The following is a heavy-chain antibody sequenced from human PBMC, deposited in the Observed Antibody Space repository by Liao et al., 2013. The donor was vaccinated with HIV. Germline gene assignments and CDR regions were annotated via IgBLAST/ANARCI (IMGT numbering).Heavy chain of an antibody. CDR1: GGSLYSGDYY. V-gene: IGHV4-30-4*08. CDR3: ARDRCLGGIRECGFDL. J-gene: IGHJ2*01. D-gene: IGHD3-16*01. CDR2: VFYSGSTYNNNTYS. Sequence: QVQLQESGPGLVKPSQTLSLRCTVSGGSLYSGDYYWSWIRQPPGKGLEWIGYVFYSGSTYNNNTYSYNNPSLKSRVTISVDASKNQFSLRLSSVTAADTAVYSCARDRCLGGIRECGFDLWGRGTLVTVSS.